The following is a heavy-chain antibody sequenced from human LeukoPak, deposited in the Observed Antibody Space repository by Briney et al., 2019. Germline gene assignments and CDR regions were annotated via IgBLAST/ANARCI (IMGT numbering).Heavy chain of an antibody. D-gene: IGHD4-23*01. V-gene: IGHV3-21*01. CDR3: ARDYGGSSPFDY. Sequence: PGGSLRLSCAASGFTFSSYSMNWVRQAPGKGLEWVSSISSSSSYIYYADSVKGRFTISRDNAKNSLYLQMSSLRAEDTAVYYCARDYGGSSPFDYWGQGTLVTVSS. CDR2: ISSSSSYI. J-gene: IGHJ4*02. CDR1: GFTFSSYS.